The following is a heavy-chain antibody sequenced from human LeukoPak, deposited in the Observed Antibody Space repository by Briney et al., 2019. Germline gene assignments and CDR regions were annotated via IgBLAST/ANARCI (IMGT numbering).Heavy chain of an antibody. CDR3: ARETRITMVRGVIIGGPFDY. J-gene: IGHJ4*02. V-gene: IGHV3-30*03. CDR2: ISYDGSNK. CDR1: GFTFSSYG. Sequence: GGSLRLSCAASGFTFSSYGMHWVRQAPGKGLEWVAVISYDGSNKYYADSVKGRFTISRDNSKNTLYLQMNSLRAEDTAVYYCARETRITMVRGVIIGGPFDYWGQGTLVTVSS. D-gene: IGHD3-10*01.